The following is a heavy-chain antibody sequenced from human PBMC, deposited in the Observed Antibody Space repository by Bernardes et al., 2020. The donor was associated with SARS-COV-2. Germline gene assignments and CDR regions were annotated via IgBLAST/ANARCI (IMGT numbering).Heavy chain of an antibody. Sequence: GGSLRLSCAASGLTFSSYAMHWVRRAPGKGLVWVAIISYDGRNKYYADSVKGRFTISRDNSKNTLYLQMNSLHGGPIGLPPGTLLQEHLWGQ. CDR2: ISYDGRNK. CDR1: GLTFSSYA. V-gene: IGHV3-30*04. J-gene: IGHJ6*01. CDR3: TLLQEHL.